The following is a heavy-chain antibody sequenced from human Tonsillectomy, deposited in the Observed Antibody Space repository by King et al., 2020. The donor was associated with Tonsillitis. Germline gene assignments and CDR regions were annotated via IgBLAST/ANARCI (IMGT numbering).Heavy chain of an antibody. CDR2: ISGSGGST. V-gene: IGHV3-23*04. J-gene: IGHJ6*02. CDR1: GFTLSSYA. D-gene: IGHD5-18*01. CDR3: AKDRAAIVTPTGNMDV. Sequence: EVQLVESGGGLVQPGGYLRLSCAVSGFTLSSYAMSWVRQAPGKGLEWVSGISGSGGSTYYADSVKGRFTLSRDNSKNTLYLQMNSLRAEDTAVYYCAKDRAAIVTPTGNMDVWGQGTTVTVSS.